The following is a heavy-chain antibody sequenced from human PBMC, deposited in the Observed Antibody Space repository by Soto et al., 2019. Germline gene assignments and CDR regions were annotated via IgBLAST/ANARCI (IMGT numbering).Heavy chain of an antibody. D-gene: IGHD1-1*01. CDR1: GFTFSSYW. Sequence: EVQLVESGGGLVQPGGSLRLSCAASGFTFSSYWMHWVRQAPGEGLRWVSRINSDGSRTTYADSVKGRITISRDNAKNTVYLQMNSLSAEDTAVYYCARIGTGYYYMDVWAKGTTVTVSS. CDR3: ARIGTGYYYMDV. V-gene: IGHV3-74*01. J-gene: IGHJ6*03. CDR2: INSDGSRT.